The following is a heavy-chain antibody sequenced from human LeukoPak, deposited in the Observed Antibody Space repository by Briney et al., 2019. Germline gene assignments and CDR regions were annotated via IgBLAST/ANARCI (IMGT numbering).Heavy chain of an antibody. J-gene: IGHJ4*02. CDR1: GGSISSYF. CDR3: ARHYRFQQLGSFDS. Sequence: SETLSLTCTVSGGSISSYFWSWIRQPPGKGLEWIGYIYYSGSTNYNPSLKSRVTISVDTSKNQFSLKLSSVTAADTAVYYCARHYRFQQLGSFDSWGRGTLVTVSS. CDR2: IYYSGST. V-gene: IGHV4-59*08. D-gene: IGHD6-13*01.